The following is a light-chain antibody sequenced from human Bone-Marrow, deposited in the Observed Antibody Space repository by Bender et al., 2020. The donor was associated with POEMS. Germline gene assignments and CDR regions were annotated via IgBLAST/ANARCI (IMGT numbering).Light chain of an antibody. J-gene: IGLJ3*02. CDR3: CSYAGSSTTV. CDR2: EVS. V-gene: IGLV2-23*02. CDR1: TSDVGGYKL. Sequence: QSALTQPASVSGSPGQSITIPCTGTTSDVGGYKLVSWYQQYPGKAPKLMIYEVSKRPSGVSNRFSGSKSGNTASLTISGLQAEDEANYYCCSYAGSSTTVFGGGTKLTVL.